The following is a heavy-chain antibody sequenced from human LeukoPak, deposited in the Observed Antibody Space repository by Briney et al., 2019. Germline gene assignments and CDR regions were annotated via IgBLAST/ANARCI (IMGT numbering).Heavy chain of an antibody. CDR3: ARERASAGPHFEH. J-gene: IGHJ4*02. CDR2: NYNRGTT. Sequence: PSEALSLTCAVSGGSISTYYWSWIRQPPGKGLEWIGYNYNRGTTNYNPSLKSRVTISVDRSKNQFSLSLTSVTAADTAVYYCARERASAGPHFEHWGRGILVTVSS. CDR1: GGSISTYY. D-gene: IGHD6-13*01. V-gene: IGHV4-59*01.